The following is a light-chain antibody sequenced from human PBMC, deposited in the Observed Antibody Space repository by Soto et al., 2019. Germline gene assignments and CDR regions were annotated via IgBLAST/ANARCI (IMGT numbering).Light chain of an antibody. CDR1: QSVSSSY. J-gene: IGKJ5*01. V-gene: IGKV3-20*01. CDR2: GAS. Sequence: IVLTQSPCTLSLSPGERATLSCRASQSVSSSYLAWYQQKPGQAPRLLIYGASSRATGIPDRFSGSGSGTDFTLTISRLEPEDFAVYYCQQYGSSPPTFGQGTRLEIK. CDR3: QQYGSSPPT.